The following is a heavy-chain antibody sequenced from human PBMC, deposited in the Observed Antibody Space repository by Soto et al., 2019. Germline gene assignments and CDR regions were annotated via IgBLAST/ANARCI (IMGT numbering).Heavy chain of an antibody. CDR1: GFTFSSYG. J-gene: IGHJ4*01. CDR2: IWYDGSNK. Sequence: QVQLVESGGGVVQPGRSLRLSCAASGFTFSSYGMHWVRQAPGKGLEWVAVIWYDGSNKYHADSVKGRFTISRDNSKNMLYLQMNCLRAADTAVYYCARDRDDDSRPTYYFDYCVHGTLVTVSS. V-gene: IGHV3-33*01. CDR3: ARDRDDDSRPTYYFDY. D-gene: IGHD3-22*01.